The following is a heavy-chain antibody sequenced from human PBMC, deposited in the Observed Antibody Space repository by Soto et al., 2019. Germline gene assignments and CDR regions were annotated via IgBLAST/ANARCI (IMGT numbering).Heavy chain of an antibody. CDR2: IYYSGST. J-gene: IGHJ3*02. CDR1: GGSISSGGYY. V-gene: IGHV4-31*03. Sequence: LSLTCTVSGGSISSGGYYWSWIRQHPGKGLEWIGYIYYSGSTYYNPSLKSRVTISVDTSKNQSSLKLSSVTAVDTAVYYCARGSIYDYIWGGYRPDAFDIWGQGTMVTVSS. CDR3: ARGSIYDYIWGGYRPDAFDI. D-gene: IGHD3-16*02.